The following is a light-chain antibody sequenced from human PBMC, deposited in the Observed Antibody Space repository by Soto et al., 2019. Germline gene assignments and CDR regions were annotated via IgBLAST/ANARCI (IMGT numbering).Light chain of an antibody. CDR1: PSDVGGSNS. CDR2: DVN. CDR3: SAYAPSDVV. J-gene: IGLJ2*01. Sequence: QSVLTQPPSASGSPGQSVTISCTGTPSDVGGSNSVSWYQQHPGKAPNLMIYDVNKRPSGVPDRFSGSKSGNAASLTVSGLQAADEAYYFCSAYAPSDVVVGGGTKLTCL. V-gene: IGLV2-8*01.